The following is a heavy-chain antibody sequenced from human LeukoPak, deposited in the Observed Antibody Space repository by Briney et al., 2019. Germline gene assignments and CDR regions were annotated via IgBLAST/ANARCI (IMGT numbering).Heavy chain of an antibody. V-gene: IGHV3-30*04. CDR1: GFTFSSYA. J-gene: IGHJ5*02. D-gene: IGHD5-12*01. CDR3: ARARVVATISWFDP. CDR2: ISYDGSNK. Sequence: GGSLRLSCAASGFTFSSYAMHWVRQAPGKGLEWVAVISYDGSNKYYADSVKGRFTISRDNSKNTLYLQMNSLRAEDTAVYYCARARVVATISWFDPWGQGTLVTVSS.